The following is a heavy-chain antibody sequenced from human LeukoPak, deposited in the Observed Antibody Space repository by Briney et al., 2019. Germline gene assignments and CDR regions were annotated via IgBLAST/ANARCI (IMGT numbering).Heavy chain of an antibody. CDR1: GGSISGYH. CDR2: IYYKGIT. J-gene: IGHJ5*02. V-gene: IGHV4-59*08. D-gene: IGHD2-21*02. CDR3: ARLVAVTGTVDWFDP. Sequence: PSETLSLTCVVSGGSISGYHWSWIRQVPGKGLEWIGYIYYKGITNYNPSLKSRVTISLDTSKSQFSLKLSSVIAADTAVYYCARLVAVTGTVDWFDPWAREPWSPSPQ.